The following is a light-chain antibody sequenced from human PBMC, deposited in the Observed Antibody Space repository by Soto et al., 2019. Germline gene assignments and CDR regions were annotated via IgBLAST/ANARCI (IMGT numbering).Light chain of an antibody. J-gene: IGKJ1*01. CDR2: WAS. Sequence: DIVMTQSPDSLSVSLGERATINCKSSQSVLYSSNNKNYLAWYQQKPGQPPKLLIHWASTRECGVPDRFSGSGFKKDFTLAIHRGQAKNVAVYYCQQYYSTRRTFGQGIKVVIK. V-gene: IGKV4-1*01. CDR3: QQYYSTRRT. CDR1: QSVLYSSNNKNY.